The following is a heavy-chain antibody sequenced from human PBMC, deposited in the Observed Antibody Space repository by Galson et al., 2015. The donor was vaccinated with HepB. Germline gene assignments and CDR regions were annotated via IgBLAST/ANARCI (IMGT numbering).Heavy chain of an antibody. CDR2: ISAYNGNT. V-gene: IGHV1-18*01. J-gene: IGHJ3*02. Sequence: SVKVSCKASGYTFTSYGISWVRQAPGQGLEWMGWISAYNGNTNYAQKLQGRVTMTTDTSTSTAYMELRSLRSDDTAVYYCARVPQLGMIVVAPPHAFDIWGQGTMVTVSS. CDR1: GYTFTSYG. CDR3: ARVPQLGMIVVAPPHAFDI. D-gene: IGHD3-22*01.